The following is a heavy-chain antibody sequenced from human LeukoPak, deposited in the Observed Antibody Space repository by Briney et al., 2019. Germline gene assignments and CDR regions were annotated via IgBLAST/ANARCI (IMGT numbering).Heavy chain of an antibody. J-gene: IGHJ4*02. Sequence: GGSLRLSCAASGFTFSSYAMHWVRQAPGKGLEWVAVISYDGSNKYYADSVKGRFTISRDNSKNTLYLQMNSLRAEDTAVYYCARDATAARSFEYWGQGSLVTVSS. D-gene: IGHD6-6*01. CDR3: ARDATAARSFEY. CDR2: ISYDGSNK. CDR1: GFTFSSYA. V-gene: IGHV3-30*04.